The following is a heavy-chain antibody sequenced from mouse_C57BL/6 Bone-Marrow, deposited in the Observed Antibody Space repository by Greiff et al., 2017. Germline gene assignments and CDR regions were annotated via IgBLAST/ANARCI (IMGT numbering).Heavy chain of an antibody. V-gene: IGHV1-66*01. Sequence: VMLVESGPELVKPGASVKISCKASGYSFTSYYIHWVKQRPGQGLEWIGWIYPGSGNTKYNEKFKGKATLTADTSSRTAYMQLSSLTSEDSAVYYDARDLTGLDYWGQGTTLTVSS. J-gene: IGHJ2*01. CDR1: GYSFTSYY. D-gene: IGHD4-1*01. CDR2: IYPGSGNT. CDR3: ARDLTGLDY.